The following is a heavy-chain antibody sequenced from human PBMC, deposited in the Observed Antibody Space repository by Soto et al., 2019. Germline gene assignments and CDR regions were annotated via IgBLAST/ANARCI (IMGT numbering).Heavy chain of an antibody. J-gene: IGHJ6*02. CDR2: ISYDGSNK. Sequence: LXLAGPRSGVTFGSYGMKWVRQAQGKGLEWVAVISYDGSNKYYADSVKGRFTISRDNSKNTLYLQMNSLRAEDTAVYYCAKEMDGDYYYGMDVWGQPTTVTVSS. D-gene: IGHD2-2*03. CDR1: GVTFGSYG. V-gene: IGHV3-30*18. CDR3: AKEMDGDYYYGMDV.